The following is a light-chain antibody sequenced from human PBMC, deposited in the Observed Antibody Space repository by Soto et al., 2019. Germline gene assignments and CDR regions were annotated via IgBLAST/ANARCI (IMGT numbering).Light chain of an antibody. CDR1: QGIRND. J-gene: IGKJ1*01. V-gene: IGKV1-6*01. Sequence: IEVSQTPSTLSGCVGDRVTIACRASQGIRNDLGWYQQKPGKAPNLLIYAASTLQSGVPSRFSGSGSGTGFTLTISSLQPEDCATYYCLQDYNYPWTFGQGTKVDI. CDR3: LQDYNYPWT. CDR2: AAS.